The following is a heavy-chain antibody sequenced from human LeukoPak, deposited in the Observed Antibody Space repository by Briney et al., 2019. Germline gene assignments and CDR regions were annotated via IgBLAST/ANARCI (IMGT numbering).Heavy chain of an antibody. D-gene: IGHD6-13*01. J-gene: IGHJ5*02. CDR3: AREGSSWYLDWFDP. Sequence: GGSLRLSCAGSGFTFSSYAMSWVRQAPGKGLEWVSAISGSGGNTYYADSVKGRFTISRDNSKNTLYLQMNSLRPEDTAVYYCAREGSSWYLDWFDPWGQGTLVTVSS. CDR1: GFTFSSYA. V-gene: IGHV3-23*01. CDR2: ISGSGGNT.